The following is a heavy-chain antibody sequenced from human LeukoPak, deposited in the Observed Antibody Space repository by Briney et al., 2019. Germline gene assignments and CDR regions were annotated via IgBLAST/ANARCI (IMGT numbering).Heavy chain of an antibody. CDR1: GGSISSSSYY. Sequence: SETLSLTCTVSGGSISSSSYYWGWIRQPPGKGLEWIASIYYSGNTHYTPSLRTRVTISVHTSTNQFSLKLSSVTAADTAVYYGARHFHGSGYVDDFWGQGTLVTVSS. D-gene: IGHD5-12*01. CDR3: ARHFHGSGYVDDF. CDR2: IYYSGNT. J-gene: IGHJ4*02. V-gene: IGHV4-39*01.